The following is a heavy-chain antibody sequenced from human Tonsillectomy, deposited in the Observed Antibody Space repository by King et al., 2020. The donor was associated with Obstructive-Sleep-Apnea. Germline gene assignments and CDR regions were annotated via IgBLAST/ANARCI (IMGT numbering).Heavy chain of an antibody. CDR1: GGSISSSSYY. D-gene: IGHD3-10*01. CDR2: IYYSGST. J-gene: IGHJ1*01. Sequence: QLQESGPGLVKPSETLSLTCTVSGGSISSSSYYWGWIRQPPGKGLEWIGSIYYSGSTYYNPSLKSRVTISVDTYKNQFSLKLSSVTAADTAVYYCAIGVPGDAPEYFQHWGQGTLVTVSS. V-gene: IGHV4-39*07. CDR3: AIGVPGDAPEYFQH.